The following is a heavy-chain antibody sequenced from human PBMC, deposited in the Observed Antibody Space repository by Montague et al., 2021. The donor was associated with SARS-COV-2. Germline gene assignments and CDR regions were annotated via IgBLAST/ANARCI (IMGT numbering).Heavy chain of an antibody. Sequence: TLSLTCTVSGGSISSGGYYWSWIRQHPGKGLEWIGYIYYSGSTYYNPSRKSRVTISVDTSKNQFSLKLSSVTAADTAVYYCASTYDGNLGYYCYYMDVWGKGTAVTVSS. J-gene: IGHJ6*03. CDR3: ASTYDGNLGYYCYYMDV. D-gene: IGHD4-23*01. V-gene: IGHV4-31*03. CDR1: GGSISSGGYY. CDR2: IYYSGST.